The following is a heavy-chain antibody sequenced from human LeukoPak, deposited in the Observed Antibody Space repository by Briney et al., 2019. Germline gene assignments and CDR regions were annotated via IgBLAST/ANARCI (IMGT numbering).Heavy chain of an antibody. V-gene: IGHV3-30*04. Sequence: GGSLRLSCAASGFTFSSYAMHWVRQAPGKGLEWVAVISYDGSNKYHADSVKGRFTISRDNSKNTLYLQMNSLRAEDTAVYYCARVPEWELQHYMDVWGKGTTVTVSS. D-gene: IGHD1-26*01. J-gene: IGHJ6*03. CDR2: ISYDGSNK. CDR1: GFTFSSYA. CDR3: ARVPEWELQHYMDV.